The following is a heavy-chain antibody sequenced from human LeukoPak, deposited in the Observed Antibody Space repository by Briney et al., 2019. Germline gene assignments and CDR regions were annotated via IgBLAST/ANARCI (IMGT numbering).Heavy chain of an antibody. CDR1: GGSFSGYY. CDR2: INHSGST. D-gene: IGHD6-13*01. V-gene: IGHV4-34*01. J-gene: IGHJ3*02. Sequence: PLETLSLTCAVYGGSFSGYYWSWIRQPPGKGLEWIGEINHSGSTNYNPSLKSRVTISVDTSKNQFSLKLSSVTAADTAVYYCARRYTFIAAAGIGRDAFDIWGQGTMVTVSS. CDR3: ARRYTFIAAAGIGRDAFDI.